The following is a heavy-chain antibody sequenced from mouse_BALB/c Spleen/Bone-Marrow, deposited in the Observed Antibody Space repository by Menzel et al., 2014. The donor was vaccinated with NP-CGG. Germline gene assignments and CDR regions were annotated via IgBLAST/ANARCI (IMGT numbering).Heavy chain of an antibody. Sequence: VQRVESGAELVRPGTSVKVSCKASGYAFTNYLIEWVKQRPGQGLEWIGVINPGSGGTNYNEKFKGKATLTADKSSSTAYMQLSSLTSDDSAVYFCARRDYAIYYMVQGPSVTASS. J-gene: IGHJ4*01. CDR3: ARRDYAIYY. CDR2: INPGSGGT. V-gene: IGHV1-54*01. CDR1: GYAFTNYL.